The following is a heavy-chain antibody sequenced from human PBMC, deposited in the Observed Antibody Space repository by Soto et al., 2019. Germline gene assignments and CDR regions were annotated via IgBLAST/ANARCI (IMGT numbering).Heavy chain of an antibody. CDR3: ARDYYGSGSYYLDYYYYGMDV. CDR1: AGTFRGYI. CDR2: IIPILGIA. J-gene: IGHJ6*02. V-gene: IGHV1-69*04. D-gene: IGHD3-10*01. Sequence: KRSAGTFRGYIFMWGLQGTGKGLEWMGRIIPILGIANYAQKFQGRVTITADKSTSTAYMELSSLRSEDTAVYYCARDYYGSGSYYLDYYYYGMDVWGQGTTVTVSS.